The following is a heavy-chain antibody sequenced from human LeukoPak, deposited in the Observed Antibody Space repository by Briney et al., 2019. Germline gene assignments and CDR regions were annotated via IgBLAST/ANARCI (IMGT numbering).Heavy chain of an antibody. CDR2: INHSGST. CDR3: ARGHGGSYRLRHYFDY. J-gene: IGHJ4*02. CDR1: GGSFSGYY. Sequence: SETLSLTCAVYGGSFSGYYWSWIRQPPGKGLGWIGEINHSGSTNYNPSLKSRVTISVDTSKNQFSLKLSSVTAADTAVYYCARGHGGSYRLRHYFDYWGQGTLVTVSS. D-gene: IGHD1-26*01. V-gene: IGHV4-34*01.